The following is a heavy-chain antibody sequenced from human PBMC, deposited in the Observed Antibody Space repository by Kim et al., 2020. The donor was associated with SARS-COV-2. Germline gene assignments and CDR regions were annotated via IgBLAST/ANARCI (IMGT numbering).Heavy chain of an antibody. CDR3: LKGGWGWIWDY. Sequence: GGSLRLSCTTSGFTFTGHAMSWVHQAPGKGLEWVSSIDGSDGTTYYVDSVKGRFSISRDDSKNTLYLQMSALRADDTAAYYCLKGGWGWIWDYWGQGTLVTVPS. CDR2: IDGSDGTT. V-gene: IGHV3-23*01. CDR1: GFTFTGHA. D-gene: IGHD2-21*01. J-gene: IGHJ4*02.